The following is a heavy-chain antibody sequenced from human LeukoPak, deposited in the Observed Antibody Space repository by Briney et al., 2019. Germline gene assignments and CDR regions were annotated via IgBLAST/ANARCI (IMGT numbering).Heavy chain of an antibody. CDR3: ARRRYYYDSSGYYPLFDY. CDR2: IYPGDSDT. D-gene: IGHD3-22*01. V-gene: IGHV5-51*01. J-gene: IGHJ4*02. Sequence: GESLKISCKGSGYSFTSYWIGWVRQMPGKGLEWMGIIYPGDSDTRYSPSFQGQVTISADKSISTAYLQWSSLKASDTAMYYCARRRYYYDSSGYYPLFDYWXQGTLVTVSS. CDR1: GYSFTSYW.